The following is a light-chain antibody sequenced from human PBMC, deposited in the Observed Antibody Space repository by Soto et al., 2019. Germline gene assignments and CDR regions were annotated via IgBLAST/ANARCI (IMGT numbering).Light chain of an antibody. J-gene: IGKJ1*01. Sequence: IQMTQSPSYVSASVGDRVTITCRASQGINGWLAWYQQKPGKAPKLLIYGASTLQSGVPSRFSGSESGTDFTLTITSLQPEDFATYYCQKTHNFPWTFGQGTKVDIK. V-gene: IGKV1-12*01. CDR2: GAS. CDR1: QGINGW. CDR3: QKTHNFPWT.